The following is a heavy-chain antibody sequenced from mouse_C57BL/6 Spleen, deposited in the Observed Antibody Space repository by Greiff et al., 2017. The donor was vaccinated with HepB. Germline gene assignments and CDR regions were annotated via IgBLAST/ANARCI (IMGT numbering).Heavy chain of an antibody. CDR2: INPGSGGT. CDR3: ARSRYYGSSYEDY. Sequence: VHLVESGAELVRPGTSVKVSCKASGYAFTNYLIEWVKQRPGQGLEWIGVINPGSGGTNYNEKFKGKATLTADKSSSTAYMQLSSLTSEDSAVYFCARSRYYGSSYEDYWGQGTTLTVSS. D-gene: IGHD1-1*01. CDR1: GYAFTNYL. V-gene: IGHV1-54*01. J-gene: IGHJ2*01.